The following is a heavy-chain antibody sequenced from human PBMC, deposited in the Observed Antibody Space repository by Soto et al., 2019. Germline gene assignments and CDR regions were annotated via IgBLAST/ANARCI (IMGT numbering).Heavy chain of an antibody. V-gene: IGHV1-69*06. Sequence: QVQLVQSGAEVKKPGSSVKVSCKASGGTFSSYAISWVRQAPGQGLEWMGGIIPIFGTANYAQKFQGRVTITADKSTSTAYRELSSLRSEDTSVYYCARDRGRYYYDKQFDPWGQGTLVTVSS. CDR1: GGTFSSYA. CDR2: IIPIFGTA. J-gene: IGHJ5*02. D-gene: IGHD3-22*01. CDR3: ARDRGRYYYDKQFDP.